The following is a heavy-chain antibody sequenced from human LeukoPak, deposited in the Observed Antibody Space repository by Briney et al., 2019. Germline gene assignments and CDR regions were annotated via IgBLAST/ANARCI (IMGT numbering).Heavy chain of an antibody. CDR2: INPSGGST. CDR3: ARGVGIAVAGNNWFDP. V-gene: IGHV1-46*01. Sequence: ASVKVSCKASGYTFTNYYIHWVRQAPGQGLECMGIINPSGGSTSYAQKFQGRVTMTRDMSTSTVYMELRSLRSDDTAVYYCARGVGIAVAGNNWFDPWGQGTLVTVSS. J-gene: IGHJ5*02. CDR1: GYTFTNYY. D-gene: IGHD6-19*01.